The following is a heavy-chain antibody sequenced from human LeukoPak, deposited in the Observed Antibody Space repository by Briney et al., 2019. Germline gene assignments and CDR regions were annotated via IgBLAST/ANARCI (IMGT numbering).Heavy chain of an antibody. CDR2: IYTSGST. CDR1: GGSIGSYY. CDR3: ARDAHAYCGGDCCSVWFDP. V-gene: IGHV4-4*07. D-gene: IGHD2-21*02. J-gene: IGHJ5*02. Sequence: PPETPSLTCTVSGGSIGSYYWSWIRQPAGKGLEWIGRIYTSGSTNYNPSLKSRVTMSVDTSKNQFSLKLSSVTAADTAVYYCARDAHAYCGGDCCSVWFDPWGQGTLVTVSS.